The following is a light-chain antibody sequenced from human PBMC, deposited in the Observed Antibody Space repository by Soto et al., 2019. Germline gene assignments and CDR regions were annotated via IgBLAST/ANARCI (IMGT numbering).Light chain of an antibody. CDR1: SSDIGGYNY. CDR3: STYTSSNTLV. J-gene: IGLJ1*01. Sequence: QSALTQPASVSGSPGQSITISCTGGSSDIGGYNYVSWFQQHPGKAPKLMIYAVTNRPSGVSNRFSGSKSGSTASLTISGIQAEDEADYYRSTYTSSNTLVFGTGTKVTVL. V-gene: IGLV2-14*01. CDR2: AVT.